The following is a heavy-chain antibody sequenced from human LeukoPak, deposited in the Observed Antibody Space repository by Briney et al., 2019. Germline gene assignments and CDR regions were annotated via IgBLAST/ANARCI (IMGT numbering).Heavy chain of an antibody. D-gene: IGHD3-10*01. Sequence: GESLKISCKGSGYSFTSYWVGWVRQMPGKGLEWMGVIYPGDSDSRYSSSFQGQVTISADKSISTAYLQWSSLKASDTAMYYCVRLNSGGFDYWGQGTLVTVSS. J-gene: IGHJ4*02. V-gene: IGHV5-51*01. CDR1: GYSFTSYW. CDR2: IYPGDSDS. CDR3: VRLNSGGFDY.